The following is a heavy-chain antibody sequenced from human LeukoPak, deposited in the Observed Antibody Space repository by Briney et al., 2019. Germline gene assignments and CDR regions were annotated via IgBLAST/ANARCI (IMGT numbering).Heavy chain of an antibody. CDR3: ARHVVRGVITKKYDY. V-gene: IGHV4-39*01. D-gene: IGHD3-10*01. CDR2: IYYSGST. CDR1: GGSISSSSYY. Sequence: SETLSLTCTVSGGSISSSSYYWGWIRQPPGKGLEWIGSIYYSGSTYYNTSLKSRVTISVDTSKNQFSLKLSSVTAADTAVYYCARHVVRGVITKKYDYWGQGTLVTVSS. J-gene: IGHJ4*02.